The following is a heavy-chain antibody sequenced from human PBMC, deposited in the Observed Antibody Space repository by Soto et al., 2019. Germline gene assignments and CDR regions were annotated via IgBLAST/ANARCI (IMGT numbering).Heavy chain of an antibody. CDR3: VTASGSDNDRRHS. CDR2: INPNSGGT. D-gene: IGHD3-10*01. V-gene: IGHV1-2*04. Sequence: GASVNVSCKASGYTFTDYYLHWVRQAPGQGLEWMGWINPNSGGTNYAQKFQDWVTMTRDTSISTAYMELSRLTSDDTAVYYCVTASGSDNDRRHSWGPGTLVSVSA. CDR1: GYTFTDYY. J-gene: IGHJ4*02.